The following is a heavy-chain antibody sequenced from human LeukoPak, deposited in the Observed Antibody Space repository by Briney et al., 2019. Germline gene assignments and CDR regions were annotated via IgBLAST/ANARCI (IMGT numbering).Heavy chain of an antibody. CDR2: IIPIFGTA. V-gene: IGHV1-69*13. Sequence: SVKVSCKASGGTFSSYAISWVRQTPGQGLEWMGGIIPIFGTANYAQKFQGRVTITADESTSTAYMELSSLRSEDTAVYYCARAMVRGVRPPYYYYYYMDVWGKGTTVTVSS. D-gene: IGHD3-10*01. CDR3: ARAMVRGVRPPYYYYYYMDV. CDR1: GGTFSSYA. J-gene: IGHJ6*03.